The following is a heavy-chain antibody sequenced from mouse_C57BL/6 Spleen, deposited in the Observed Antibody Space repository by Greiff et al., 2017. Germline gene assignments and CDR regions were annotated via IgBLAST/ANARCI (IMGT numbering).Heavy chain of an antibody. D-gene: IGHD2-1*01. J-gene: IGHJ2*01. CDR2: IDPETGGT. Sequence: VQLQESGAELVRPGASVTLSCKASGYTFTDYEMHWVKQTPVHGLEWIGAIDPETGGTAYNQKFKGKAILTADKSSSTAYMELRSLTSEDSAVYYCTRESYYPYYWGQGTTLTVSS. CDR3: TRESYYPYY. CDR1: GYTFTDYE. V-gene: IGHV1-15*01.